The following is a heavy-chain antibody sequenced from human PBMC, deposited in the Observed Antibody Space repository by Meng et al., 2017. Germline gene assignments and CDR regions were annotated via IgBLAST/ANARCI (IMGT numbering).Heavy chain of an antibody. Sequence: GESLKISCAASGFTFSSYEMNWVRQAPGKGLEWISYIHSSGSTVEYADSVKGRFTTARDNAENSLYLQMNSLRVEDTAVYYCARYSVVSTLRADYWGRGTPVTVSS. CDR3: ARYSVVSTLRADY. V-gene: IGHV3-48*03. J-gene: IGHJ4*02. D-gene: IGHD2-2*01. CDR1: GFTFSSYE. CDR2: IHSSGSTV.